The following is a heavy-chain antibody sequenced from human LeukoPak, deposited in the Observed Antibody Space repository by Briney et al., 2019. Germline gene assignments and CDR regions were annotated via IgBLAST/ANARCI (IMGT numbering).Heavy chain of an antibody. Sequence: SETLSLTCTVSGGSVSSGSDYWSWIRQPPGKGLEWIGYIYYSGSTNYNPSLKSRVTISVDTSKNQFSLKLSSVTAADTAVYYCASCVPDRGFDYWGQGTLVTVSS. CDR3: ASCVPDRGFDY. CDR1: GGSVSSGSDY. J-gene: IGHJ4*02. CDR2: IYYSGST. V-gene: IGHV4-61*01. D-gene: IGHD3-10*01.